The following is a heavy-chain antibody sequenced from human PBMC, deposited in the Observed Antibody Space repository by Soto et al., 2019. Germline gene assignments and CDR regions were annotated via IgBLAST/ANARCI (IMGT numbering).Heavy chain of an antibody. CDR1: GYTFTSYP. J-gene: IGHJ6*02. D-gene: IGHD4-17*01. CDR2: INAGNGNT. Sequence: QVQLVQSGAEVKKPGASVKVSCKASGYTFTSYPMHWVRQAPGQRLEWMGWINAGNGNTKYSQKFQGRVTITRDTSASTAYMELSSLRSEDTAVYYCARVGDYYYGMDVWGQGTTVTVSS. V-gene: IGHV1-3*01. CDR3: ARVGDYYYGMDV.